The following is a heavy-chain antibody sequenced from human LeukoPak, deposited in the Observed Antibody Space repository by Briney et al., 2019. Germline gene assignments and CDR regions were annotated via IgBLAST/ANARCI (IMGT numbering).Heavy chain of an antibody. V-gene: IGHV3-74*01. CDR1: GFTFRRYW. CDR2: INSDGSGT. Sequence: PGGSLRLSCPSSGFTFRRYWLHWVRQAPGKGLVWVSRINSDGSGTSNADSVKGRFTISRDNAKNTLYLQMNSLRAEDTAVYYCAGDRDGYIDYWGQGTLVTVSS. D-gene: IGHD2-21*02. J-gene: IGHJ4*02. CDR3: AGDRDGYIDY.